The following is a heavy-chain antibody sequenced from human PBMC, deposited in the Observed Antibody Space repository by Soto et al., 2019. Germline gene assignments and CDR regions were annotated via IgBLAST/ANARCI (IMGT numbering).Heavy chain of an antibody. CDR3: ARGIGYCTNGVCYTRGRNWFDP. Sequence: GESLKISCKGSGYSFTIYWIGWVRQMPGKGLEWMGIIYPGDSDTRYSPSFQGQVTISADKSISTAYLQWSSLKASDTAMYYCARGIGYCTNGVCYTRGRNWFDPWGQGTLVTVSS. D-gene: IGHD2-8*01. CDR2: IYPGDSDT. CDR1: GYSFTIYW. J-gene: IGHJ5*02. V-gene: IGHV5-51*01.